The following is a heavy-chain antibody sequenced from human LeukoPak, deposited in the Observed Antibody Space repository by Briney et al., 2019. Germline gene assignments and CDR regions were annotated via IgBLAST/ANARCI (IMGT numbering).Heavy chain of an antibody. D-gene: IGHD4/OR15-4a*01. J-gene: IGHJ4*02. V-gene: IGHV3-74*01. CDR3: ARAPMVRANVVDY. CDR2: TNIDGSTS. CDR1: GFTFRNYW. Sequence: PGRSLRLSCAASGFTFRNYWMHWVRQAPGKGLVWVSRTNIDGSTSTYADSVQGRFSISRDNAKNTLYLQMNSLRAEDTAVYYCARAPMVRANVVDYWGQGTLVTVSS.